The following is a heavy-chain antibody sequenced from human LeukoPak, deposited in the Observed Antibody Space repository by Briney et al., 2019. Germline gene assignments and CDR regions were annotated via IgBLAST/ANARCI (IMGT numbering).Heavy chain of an antibody. CDR3: ARLRWQLVGPYFDY. D-gene: IGHD1-26*01. CDR1: GDSISTYY. V-gene: IGHV4-59*01. Sequence: SSETLSLTCSFSGDSISTYYWSWIRQSPGKGLECIGHIYSSGNTDYNSSLKSRVTISVDTSKSQFSLRLSSVTATDTAVYYCARLRWQLVGPYFDYWGQGILVTVSS. J-gene: IGHJ4*02. CDR2: IYSSGNT.